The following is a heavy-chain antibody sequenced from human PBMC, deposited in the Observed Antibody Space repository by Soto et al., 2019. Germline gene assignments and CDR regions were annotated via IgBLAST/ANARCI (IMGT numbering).Heavy chain of an antibody. J-gene: IGHJ6*04. CDR3: ASTSDTAMVIYYGMDV. CDR1: GYSFTSYW. V-gene: IGHV5-10-1*01. CDR2: IDPSDSYT. Sequence: PGESLKICCKGSGYSFTSYWISWVRQMPGKGLEWMGRIDPSDSYTNYSPSFQGHVTISADKSISTAYLQWSSLKASDTAMYYCASTSDTAMVIYYGMDVWGKGTTVTVSS. D-gene: IGHD5-18*01.